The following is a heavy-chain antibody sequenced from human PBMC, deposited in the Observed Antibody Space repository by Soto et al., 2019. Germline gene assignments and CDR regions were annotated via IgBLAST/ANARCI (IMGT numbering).Heavy chain of an antibody. J-gene: IGHJ3*02. CDR3: TREKSVMYSGYDAFEI. Sequence: GGSLRLSCAASGFTFSDYEMNWVRQAPGKGLEWLAYITSTGNVMYVDFVKDRFTISRDNADNSLHLQMTSLRAEDTALYYCTREKSVMYSGYDAFEIWGRGTMVTVSS. CDR2: ITSTGNV. CDR1: GFTFSDYE. D-gene: IGHD5-12*01. V-gene: IGHV3-48*03.